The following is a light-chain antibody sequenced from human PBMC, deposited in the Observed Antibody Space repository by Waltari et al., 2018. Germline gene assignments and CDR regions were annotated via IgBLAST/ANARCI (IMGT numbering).Light chain of an antibody. CDR3: SSYSTSITPYV. J-gene: IGLJ1*01. V-gene: IGLV2-14*03. Sequence: QSALTQPASVSGSPGKSITISCTGTSSDVGGYNHVPWYQQHPGKAPKLMIYDVSSLPSGVSNRFFGSKSGNTASLTISGLQAEDEAVYFCSSYSTSITPYVFGTGTKVTVL. CDR2: DVS. CDR1: SSDVGGYNH.